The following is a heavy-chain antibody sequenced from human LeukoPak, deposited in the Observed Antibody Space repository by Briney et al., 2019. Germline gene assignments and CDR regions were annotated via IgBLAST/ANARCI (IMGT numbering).Heavy chain of an antibody. CDR2: IIPIFGTA. V-gene: IGHV1-69*05. CDR1: GGTYSSYA. Sequence: ASVKVSCKASGGTYSSYAISWVRQAPGQGLEWMGGIIPIFGTANYAQKFQGRGTITTDESTSTAYMELSSLRSEDTAVYYCARENYAGANWFDPWGQGTLVTVSS. D-gene: IGHD1-7*01. J-gene: IGHJ5*02. CDR3: ARENYAGANWFDP.